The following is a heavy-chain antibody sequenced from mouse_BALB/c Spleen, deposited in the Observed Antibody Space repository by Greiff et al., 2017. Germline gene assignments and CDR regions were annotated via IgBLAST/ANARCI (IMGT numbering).Heavy chain of an antibody. CDR2: ISSGGSYT. V-gene: IGHV5-9-3*01. Sequence: EVKLMESGGGLVKPGGSLKLSCAASGFTFSSYAMSWVRQTPEKRLEWVATISSGGSYTYYPDSVKGRFTISRDNAKNTLYLQMSSLRSEDTAMYYCARQTTGYAMDYWGQGTSVTVSS. CDR3: ARQTTGYAMDY. J-gene: IGHJ4*01. CDR1: GFTFSSYA.